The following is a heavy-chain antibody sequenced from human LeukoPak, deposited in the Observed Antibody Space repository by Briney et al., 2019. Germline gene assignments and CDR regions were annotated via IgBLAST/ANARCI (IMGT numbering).Heavy chain of an antibody. CDR3: ARDHSSSSEDY. Sequence: SETLSLTCSVSGGSISSSGYYWGWIRQPPGKGLEWIGTIYHSENTYYNPSLKSRITISVDTSKNQFSLKLNSVTAADTAVYYCARDHSSSSEDYWGQGTLVTVSS. CDR2: IYHSENT. V-gene: IGHV4-39*07. J-gene: IGHJ4*02. D-gene: IGHD6-13*01. CDR1: GGSISSSGYY.